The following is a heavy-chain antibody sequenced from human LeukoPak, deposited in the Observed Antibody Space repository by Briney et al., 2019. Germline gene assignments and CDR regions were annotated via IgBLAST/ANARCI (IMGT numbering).Heavy chain of an antibody. V-gene: IGHV4-4*02. CDR1: GGSISSSNW. Sequence: SGTLSLTCAVSGGSISSSNWWSWVRQPPGKGLEWIGEIYHSGSTNYNPSLKSRVTISVDTSKNQFSLKLSSVTAADTAVYYCARAPPGSGGSAFDIWGQGTMVTVSS. D-gene: IGHD3-10*01. CDR3: ARAPPGSGGSAFDI. CDR2: IYHSGST. J-gene: IGHJ3*02.